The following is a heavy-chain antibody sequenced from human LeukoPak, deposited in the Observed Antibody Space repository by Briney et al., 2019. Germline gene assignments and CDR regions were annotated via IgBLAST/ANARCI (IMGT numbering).Heavy chain of an antibody. J-gene: IGHJ5*02. CDR1: GGSFSGYY. D-gene: IGHD6-6*01. Sequence: KTSETLSLTCAVYGGSFSGYYWSWIRQPPGKGLEWIGEINHSGSTNYNPSIKSRVTISVDTSKNQFSLKLSSVTAADTVVYYCARGRRAALNWFDPWGQGTLVTVSS. CDR2: INHSGST. CDR3: ARGRRAALNWFDP. V-gene: IGHV4-34*01.